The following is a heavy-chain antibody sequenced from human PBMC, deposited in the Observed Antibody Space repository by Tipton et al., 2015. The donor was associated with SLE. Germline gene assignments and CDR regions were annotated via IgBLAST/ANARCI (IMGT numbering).Heavy chain of an antibody. CDR2: IYYSGST. V-gene: IGHV4-59*08. CDR3: ARGPEQWLVNPHYFDY. Sequence: TLSLTCTVSGGSISSHYWSWIRQPPGKGLEWIGCIYYSGSTNYNPSLKSRVTISVDTSKNQFSLKLSSVTAADTAVYYCARGPEQWLVNPHYFDYWGQGTLVTVAS. D-gene: IGHD6-19*01. J-gene: IGHJ4*02. CDR1: GGSISSHY.